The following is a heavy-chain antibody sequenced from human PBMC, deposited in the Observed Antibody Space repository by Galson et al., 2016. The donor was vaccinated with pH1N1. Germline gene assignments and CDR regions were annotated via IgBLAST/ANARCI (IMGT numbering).Heavy chain of an antibody. J-gene: IGHJ3*02. CDR3: ARGSGYSGTYGNAFDI. V-gene: IGHV1-69*13. CDR1: GGTFSSHA. D-gene: IGHD1-26*01. CDR2: IIDMFGTT. Sequence: SVKVSCKASGGTFSSHAISWVRQAPGQGLEWMGGIIDMFGTTNYAQKFQGRVTITADEFTSTAYMELNNLRSEDTAVYYCARGSGYSGTYGNAFDIWGQGTMVTVSS.